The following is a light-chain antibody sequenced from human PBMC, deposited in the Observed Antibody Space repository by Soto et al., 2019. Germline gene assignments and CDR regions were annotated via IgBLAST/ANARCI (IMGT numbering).Light chain of an antibody. CDR2: GAS. J-gene: IGKJ2*01. V-gene: IGKV3-20*01. Sequence: EIVLTQSPGTLSLSTGERATLSCRASQSVGSNYLAWYQQKPGQAPRLLIYGASSRASGIPVRFSGSGSGTDFTLTISRLEPEDFAVDYCQQYGSSPPYTFGQGTKLEIK. CDR1: QSVGSNY. CDR3: QQYGSSPPYT.